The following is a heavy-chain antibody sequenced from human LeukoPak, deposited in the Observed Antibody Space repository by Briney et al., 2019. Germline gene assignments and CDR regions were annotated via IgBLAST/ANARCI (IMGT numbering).Heavy chain of an antibody. Sequence: ASVKVSCKASGYTFTSYYMHWVRQAPGQGLEWMGIINPSGGSTSYAQKFQGRVTMTEDTSTDTAYMELSSLRSEDTAVYYCATDGRMYSSSSFWFDPWGQGTLVTVSS. V-gene: IGHV1-46*01. J-gene: IGHJ5*02. D-gene: IGHD6-6*01. CDR3: ATDGRMYSSSSFWFDP. CDR2: INPSGGST. CDR1: GYTFTSYY.